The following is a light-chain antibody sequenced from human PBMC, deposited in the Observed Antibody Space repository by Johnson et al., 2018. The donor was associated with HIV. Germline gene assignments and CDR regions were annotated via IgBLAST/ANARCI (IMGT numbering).Light chain of an antibody. CDR2: DNN. CDR1: SSNIGNNY. J-gene: IGLJ1*01. CDR3: GTWDSSLSDPYV. Sequence: QSVLTQPPSVSAAPGQKVTISCSGSSSNIGNNYVSWYQQLPGTAPKLLIYDNNKRPSGIPDRFSGSKSGTSATLGITGLQTGDEADYYCGTWDSSLSDPYVFGTGTKVTFL. V-gene: IGLV1-51*01.